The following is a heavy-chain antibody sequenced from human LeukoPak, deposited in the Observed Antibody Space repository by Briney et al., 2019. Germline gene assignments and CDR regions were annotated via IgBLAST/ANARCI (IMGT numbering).Heavy chain of an antibody. V-gene: IGHV4-34*01. CDR3: ARGGIAARRDAFDI. D-gene: IGHD6-6*01. J-gene: IGHJ3*02. Sequence: SETLSLTCSVSGGSITTYFWTWIRQPPGKGLEWIGEINHSGSTNYNPSLKSRVTISVDTSKKHFSLKLNSVTAADTAVYYCARGGIAARRDAFDIWGQGTLVTAYS. CDR2: INHSGST. CDR1: GGSITTYF.